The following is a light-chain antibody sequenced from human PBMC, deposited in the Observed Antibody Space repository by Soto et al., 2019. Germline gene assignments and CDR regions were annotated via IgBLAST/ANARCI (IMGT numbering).Light chain of an antibody. CDR3: SSYTSSYTYV. Sequence: QSALTQPASVSGSPGQSITISCTGTSSDVGGYNYVSWYQQHPGKAPKLMIYEVSNRPSGVSSRFSGSKSGNTASLTISGLQAEDEADYYCSSYTSSYTYVFGPGTKVTVL. CDR1: SSDVGGYNY. V-gene: IGLV2-14*01. J-gene: IGLJ1*01. CDR2: EVS.